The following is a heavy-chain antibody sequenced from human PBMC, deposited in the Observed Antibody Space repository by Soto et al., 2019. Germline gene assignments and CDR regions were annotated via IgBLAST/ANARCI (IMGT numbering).Heavy chain of an antibody. J-gene: IGHJ5*02. V-gene: IGHV4-39*01. CDR3: ARHQVLRYFDWDATTAHNWFDP. CDR1: GGSISSSSYY. D-gene: IGHD3-9*01. Sequence: QLQLQESGPGLVKPSETLSLTCTVSGGSISSSSYYWGWIRQPPGKGLEWIGSIYYSGSTYYNPSLKSRVTISVDTSKNQFSLKLSSVTAADTAVYYCARHQVLRYFDWDATTAHNWFDPWGQGTLVTVSS. CDR2: IYYSGST.